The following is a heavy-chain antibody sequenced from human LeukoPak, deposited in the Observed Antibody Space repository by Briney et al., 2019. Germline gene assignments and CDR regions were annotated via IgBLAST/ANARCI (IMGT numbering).Heavy chain of an antibody. V-gene: IGHV1-2*02. J-gene: IGHJ5*02. CDR3: ARHSKYGNSWFDP. CDR1: GYTFSDYY. Sequence: ASVKISCKASGYTFSDYYMHWVRQAPGQGPEWMGWINPNSAGTKYAQKFQGRVTMTWDTSISTAYMELSRLTSDDTAVYYCARHSKYGNSWFDPWGQGTLVTVSA. CDR2: INPNSAGT. D-gene: IGHD4-11*01.